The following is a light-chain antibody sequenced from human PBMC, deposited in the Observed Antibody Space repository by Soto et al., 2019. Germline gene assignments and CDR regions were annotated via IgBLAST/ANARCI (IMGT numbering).Light chain of an antibody. CDR3: QSYDSSLSGSGV. V-gene: IGLV1-40*01. Sequence: QSVLTQPPSVSGAPGQRVTISCTGSSSNIGSLYDVHWYQQLPGTAPKLLIYGNSNRPSGVPDRFSGSKSGTSASLAITGLQAEDEADYYCQSYDSSLSGSGVFGGGTKLTVL. J-gene: IGLJ2*01. CDR2: GNS. CDR1: SSNIGSLYD.